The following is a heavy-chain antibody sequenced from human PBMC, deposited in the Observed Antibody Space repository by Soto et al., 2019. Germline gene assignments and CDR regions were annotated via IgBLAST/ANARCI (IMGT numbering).Heavy chain of an antibody. D-gene: IGHD3-10*01. CDR2: ISYDGSNK. V-gene: IGHV3-30*03. Sequence: VQLVESGGGVVQPGGSLRLSCEVSGFTFSIYGVRWVRQAPGKGLECVAGISYDGSNKYYVDSVKGRFTISRDNSKSMLYLQMNSLRPEDTTVYYCVRVGARFVWNVINDAFDIWGLGTKVTVAS. CDR1: GFTFSIYG. J-gene: IGHJ3*02. CDR3: VRVGARFVWNVINDAFDI.